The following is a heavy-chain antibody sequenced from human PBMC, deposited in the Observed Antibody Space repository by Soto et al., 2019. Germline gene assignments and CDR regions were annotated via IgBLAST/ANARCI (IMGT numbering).Heavy chain of an antibody. CDR2: IGTAGDT. D-gene: IGHD6-13*01. CDR1: GFTFSSYD. CDR3: ARDLGGTSFRPYTGYSSSWAQPHYYGMDV. J-gene: IGHJ6*02. V-gene: IGHV3-13*01. Sequence: GGSLRLSCAASGFTFSSYDMHWVRQATGKGLEWVSAIGTAGDTYYPGSVKGRFTISRENAKNSLYLQMNSLRAEDTAVYYCARDLGGTSFRPYTGYSSSWAQPHYYGMDVWGQGTTVTVSS.